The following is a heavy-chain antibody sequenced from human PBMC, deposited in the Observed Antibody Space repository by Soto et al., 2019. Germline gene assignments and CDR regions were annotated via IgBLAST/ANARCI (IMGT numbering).Heavy chain of an antibody. J-gene: IGHJ6*02. CDR2: IYYSGST. Sequence: SETLSLTCTVSGGSISSYYWIWIRQPPGKGLEWIGYIYYSGSTNYNPSLKSRVTISVDTSKNQFSLKLSSVTAADTAVYYCARSYYYDSSGYPARDYYYGMDVWGQGTTVTVSS. D-gene: IGHD3-22*01. CDR3: ARSYYYDSSGYPARDYYYGMDV. CDR1: GGSISSYY. V-gene: IGHV4-59*08.